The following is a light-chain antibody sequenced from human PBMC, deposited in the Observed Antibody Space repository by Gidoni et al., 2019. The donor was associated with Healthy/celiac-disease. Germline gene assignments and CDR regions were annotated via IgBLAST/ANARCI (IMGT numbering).Light chain of an antibody. Sequence: DIQMTQSPSTLSASVGDRVTITCRASQSISSWLAWYQQKPGKAPTLLIYKASSLESGVPSRFSGSGSGTEFTLTISSLQPDDFATYYCQQYNSYSAITFGQGTRLEIK. CDR1: QSISSW. CDR2: KAS. CDR3: QQYNSYSAIT. V-gene: IGKV1-5*03. J-gene: IGKJ5*01.